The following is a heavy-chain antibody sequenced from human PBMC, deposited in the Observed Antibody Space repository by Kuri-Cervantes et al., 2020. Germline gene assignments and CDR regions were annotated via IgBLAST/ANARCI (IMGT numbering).Heavy chain of an antibody. Sequence: GESLKISCAASGFTFSGSDMHWVRQASGKGLEWVGRIRIKAHSYTTAYAASVKGRFTISRDDSKNTAYLQMNSLKIEDTAVYYCTTDPHRRDDLDIWGQGTMVTVSS. CDR2: IRIKAHSYTT. D-gene: IGHD5-24*01. J-gene: IGHJ3*02. CDR3: TTDPHRRDDLDI. CDR1: GFTFSGSD. V-gene: IGHV3-73*01.